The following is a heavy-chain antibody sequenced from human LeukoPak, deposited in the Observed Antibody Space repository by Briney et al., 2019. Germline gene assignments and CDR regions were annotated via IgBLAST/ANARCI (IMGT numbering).Heavy chain of an antibody. D-gene: IGHD3-9*01. J-gene: IGHJ5*02. CDR2: INPSGGST. CDR3: ARESRYPIGFDP. Sequence: GASVKVSCKASGYTFTSYYMHWVRQAPGQGLEWMGIINPSGGSTSYAQKFQGRVTMTRDTSISTAYMELSRLRSDDTAVYYCARESRYPIGFDPWGQGTLVTVSS. V-gene: IGHV1-46*01. CDR1: GYTFTSYY.